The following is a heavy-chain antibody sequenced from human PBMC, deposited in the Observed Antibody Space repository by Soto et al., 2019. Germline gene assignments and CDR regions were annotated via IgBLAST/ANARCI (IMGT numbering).Heavy chain of an antibody. V-gene: IGHV3-64D*06. J-gene: IGHJ4*02. Sequence: PGGSMSHSCSASGFNFNSYAMHWVRQAPGKGLEFVSAISSYGADTYYADSVKGRFAISRDNSKNTLYLQMSSLRAEDTALYYCVKEGYMRSDWYGQFDYWGQGALVIVSS. D-gene: IGHD6-19*01. CDR1: GFNFNSYA. CDR3: VKEGYMRSDWYGQFDY. CDR2: ISSYGADT.